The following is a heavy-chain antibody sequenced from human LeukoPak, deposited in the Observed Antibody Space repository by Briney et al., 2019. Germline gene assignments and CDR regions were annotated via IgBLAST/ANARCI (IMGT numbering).Heavy chain of an antibody. Sequence: SETLSLTCTVSGDSITTHYWGWIRQPPGIDREWIGTITNSGTTYYNPSLKSRVTISIDTSKKQFYLKVTSVTAADTAVYFCAEDSNIARFFIWGQGTLVTVSS. CDR1: GDSITTHY. CDR3: AEDSNIARFFI. D-gene: IGHD3-3*01. V-gene: IGHV4-39*07. CDR2: ITNSGTT. J-gene: IGHJ4*02.